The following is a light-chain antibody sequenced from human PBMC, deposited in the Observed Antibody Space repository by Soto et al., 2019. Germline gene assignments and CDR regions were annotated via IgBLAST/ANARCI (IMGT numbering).Light chain of an antibody. Sequence: EIVMTQSPATMSVSPGERATLSCRASQSVRSNLAWYQQKPGQAPRLLIYGASTRATGIPARFSDSGSGTEFTLTVSSLQSEDFAVYYCQQYNNWPPITFGQGTRLEIK. CDR3: QQYNNWPPIT. CDR1: QSVRSN. J-gene: IGKJ5*01. V-gene: IGKV3-15*01. CDR2: GAS.